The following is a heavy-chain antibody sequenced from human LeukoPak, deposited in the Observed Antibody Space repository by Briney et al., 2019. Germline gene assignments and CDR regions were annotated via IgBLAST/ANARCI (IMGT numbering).Heavy chain of an antibody. J-gene: IGHJ6*03. CDR1: GYTFTDYD. CDR2: MNPNSGNT. D-gene: IGHD1-26*01. Sequence: ASVKVSCKASGYTFTDYDINWVRQATGQGLEWMGWMNPNSGNTGYTQKFQGRVTMTRNTSISTAYMELSSLRSEDTTVYYCASYRGCFRGSYDECYYYYYMDVWGKGTTVTVSS. CDR3: ASYRGCFRGSYDECYYYYYMDV. V-gene: IGHV1-8*01.